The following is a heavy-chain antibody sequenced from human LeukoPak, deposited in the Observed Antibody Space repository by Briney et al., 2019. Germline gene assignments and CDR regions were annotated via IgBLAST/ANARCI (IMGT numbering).Heavy chain of an antibody. D-gene: IGHD2-2*02. J-gene: IGHJ4*02. CDR3: ANTFSGYCSSTSCHIDY. V-gene: IGHV3-30*02. Sequence: GGSLRLSCAASGFTFSNYAMSWVRQAPGKGLEWVAFIRYDGSNKYYADSVKGRFTISRDNSKNTLYLQMNSLRAEDTAVYYCANTFSGYCSSTSCHIDYWGQGTLVTVSS. CDR1: GFTFSNYA. CDR2: IRYDGSNK.